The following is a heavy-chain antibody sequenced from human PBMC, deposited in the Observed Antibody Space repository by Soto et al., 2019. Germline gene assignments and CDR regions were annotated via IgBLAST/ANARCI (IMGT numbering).Heavy chain of an antibody. Sequence: GGSLRLSCAASGFSVRSSQMSWVRQAPGKGLEWVSVIFIDGTTHYGVSVKGRFTISRDSARNTLYLQLSGLRVDDTAVYYCARGPYYYDSSGPWGYFDLWGRGTLVTVSS. V-gene: IGHV3-53*01. J-gene: IGHJ2*01. CDR2: IFIDGTT. D-gene: IGHD3-22*01. CDR3: ARGPYYYDSSGPWGYFDL. CDR1: GFSVRSSQ.